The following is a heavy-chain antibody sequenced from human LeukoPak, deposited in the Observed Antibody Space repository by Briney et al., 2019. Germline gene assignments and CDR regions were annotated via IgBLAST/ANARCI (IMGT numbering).Heavy chain of an antibody. CDR3: ARVEATTTYYYYYMDV. Sequence: ASVKVSCKASGYTFTSYGISWVRQAPGQGLEWMGWISAYNGNTNYAQKLQGRVTMTTDTSTSTAYMELRSLRSDDTAVYYCARVEATTTYYYYYMDVWGKGTTVTISS. CDR1: GYTFTSYG. J-gene: IGHJ6*03. CDR2: ISAYNGNT. D-gene: IGHD4-17*01. V-gene: IGHV1-18*01.